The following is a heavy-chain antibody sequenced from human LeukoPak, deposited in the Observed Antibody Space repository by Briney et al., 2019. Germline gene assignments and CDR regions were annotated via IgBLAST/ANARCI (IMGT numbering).Heavy chain of an antibody. CDR2: IYNSGST. J-gene: IGHJ4*02. CDR1: GGSMGSYY. Sequence: KPSETLSLTCTVSGGSMGSYYWGWIRQPPGKGLEWIGYIYNSGSTNYNPSLKSRVTISVDTSKKQFSLKVSSVTAADTAVYYCARQDYYDSSGYYAYYFDYWGQGTLVTVSS. D-gene: IGHD3-22*01. CDR3: ARQDYYDSSGYYAYYFDY. V-gene: IGHV4-59*08.